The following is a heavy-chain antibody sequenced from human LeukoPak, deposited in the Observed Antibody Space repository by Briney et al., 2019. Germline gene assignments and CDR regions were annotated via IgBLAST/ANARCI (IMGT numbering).Heavy chain of an antibody. CDR3: ARDRRAVRGVTPTRSSYYMDV. CDR2: ISAYNGNT. J-gene: IGHJ6*03. Sequence: ASVKVSCKASGYTFTSYGISWVRQAPGQGLEWMGWISAYNGNTNYAQKLQGRVTMTTDTSTSTAYMELRSLRSDDTAVYYCARDRRAVRGVTPTRSSYYMDVWGKGTTVTVSS. D-gene: IGHD3-10*01. V-gene: IGHV1-18*01. CDR1: GYTFTSYG.